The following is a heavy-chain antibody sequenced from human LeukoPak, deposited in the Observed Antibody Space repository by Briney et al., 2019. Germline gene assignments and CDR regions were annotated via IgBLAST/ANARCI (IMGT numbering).Heavy chain of an antibody. CDR1: GYTFTSYG. Sequence: GASVKVPCKTSGYTFTSYGVTWVRQAPGEGLEWMGWINTYNGNTNYAQKVQDRVTMTKDTSTSTAYMELRSLRSDDTAVYYCARDRCSGGSCYDDYWGQGTLVTVSS. CDR2: INTYNGNT. CDR3: ARDRCSGGSCYDDY. V-gene: IGHV1-18*01. J-gene: IGHJ4*02. D-gene: IGHD2-15*01.